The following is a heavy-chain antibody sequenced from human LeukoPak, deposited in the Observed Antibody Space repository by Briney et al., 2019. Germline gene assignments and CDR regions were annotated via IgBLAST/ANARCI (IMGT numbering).Heavy chain of an antibody. Sequence: PEASVKVSCKASGGTFSSYAISWVRQAPGQGLEWMGGIIPIFGTANYAQKFQGRVTITTDESTSTAYMELSSLRSEDTAVYYCARFAGSGYYKGGFDYWGQGTLVTVSS. J-gene: IGHJ4*02. CDR2: IIPIFGTA. V-gene: IGHV1-69*05. D-gene: IGHD3-3*01. CDR3: ARFAGSGYYKGGFDY. CDR1: GGTFSSYA.